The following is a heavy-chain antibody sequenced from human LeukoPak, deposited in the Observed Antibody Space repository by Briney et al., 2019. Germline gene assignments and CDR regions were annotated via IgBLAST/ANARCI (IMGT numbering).Heavy chain of an antibody. J-gene: IGHJ4*02. Sequence: GGSLRLSCAASGFTFSGPAMHWVRQASGKGLEWVGRIRSKANSYATAYAASVKGRFTISRDDSKNTAYLQMNSLKTEDTAVYYCSHVAGPHAVDYWGQGTLVTVSS. V-gene: IGHV3-73*01. CDR3: SHVAGPHAVDY. CDR2: IRSKANSYAT. D-gene: IGHD6-19*01. CDR1: GFTFSGPA.